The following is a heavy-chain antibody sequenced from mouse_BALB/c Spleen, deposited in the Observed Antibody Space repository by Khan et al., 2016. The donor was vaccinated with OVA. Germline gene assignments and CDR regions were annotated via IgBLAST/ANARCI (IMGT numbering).Heavy chain of an antibody. CDR1: GYTFTDYY. CDR3: ARRNYFGYTFAY. V-gene: IGHV1-77*01. CDR2: ISPGSGDT. Sequence: QVQLQQSGAELARPGASVKLSCKASGYTFTDYYINWVKQRTGQGLEWIGEISPGSGDTYYNERFKGKATLTADKSSSNAYMQLSSLTSEASAVYCCARRNYFGYTFAYWGQGTLVTVSA. D-gene: IGHD1-2*01. J-gene: IGHJ3*01.